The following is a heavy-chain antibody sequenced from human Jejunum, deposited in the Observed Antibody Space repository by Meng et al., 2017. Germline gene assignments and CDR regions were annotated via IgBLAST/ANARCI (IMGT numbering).Heavy chain of an antibody. D-gene: IGHD6-19*01. Sequence: ASVNVSCKASGDTFINYDINWVRQATGQGLEWMGWMSPHSGYTGYAQMFQGRLTIIRNISINTVYMELSNLRSNDTAVYYCATSSNGFPDWGQGTLVTVSS. CDR1: GDTFINYD. CDR3: ATSSNGFPD. V-gene: IGHV1-8*03. CDR2: MSPHSGYT. J-gene: IGHJ4*02.